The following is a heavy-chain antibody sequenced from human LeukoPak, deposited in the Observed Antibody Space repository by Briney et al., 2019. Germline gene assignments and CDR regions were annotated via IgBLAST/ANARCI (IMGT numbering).Heavy chain of an antibody. CDR1: GFTFNNYC. CDR3: ARDLGASQHLSWFGP. CDR2: INEDGSVK. J-gene: IGHJ5*02. D-gene: IGHD1-26*01. Sequence: GESLRLSCAASGFTFNNYCMSWVRQALGKGLEWVGNINEDGSVKYYVDSVKGRFTISRDNAKNSLYLQMNSLRAEDTAVYYCARDLGASQHLSWFGPWGQGTLVTVSS. V-gene: IGHV3-7*05.